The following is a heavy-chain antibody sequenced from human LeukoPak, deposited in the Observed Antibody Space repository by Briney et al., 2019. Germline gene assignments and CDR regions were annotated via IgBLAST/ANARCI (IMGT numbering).Heavy chain of an antibody. CDR3: ARDRTPLTSGPVATHNWFDP. CDR2: INSNSGGT. D-gene: IGHD2-8*02. CDR1: GYTFTGYY. Sequence: ASVKLSCKASGYTFTGYYMHWVRQAPGQGLEWMGWINSNSGGTNYAQKFQGRVTMTRDTSISTAYMELSRLRSDDTAVYYCARDRTPLTSGPVATHNWFDPWGQGTLVTVSS. V-gene: IGHV1-2*02. J-gene: IGHJ5*02.